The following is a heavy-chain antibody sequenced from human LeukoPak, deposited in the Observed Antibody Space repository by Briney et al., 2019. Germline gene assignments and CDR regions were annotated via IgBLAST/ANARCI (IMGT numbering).Heavy chain of an antibody. CDR1: GFTFSSYS. CDR3: ARKGYGDYRSFDY. D-gene: IGHD4-17*01. Sequence: GGSLRLSCAASGFTFSSYSMNWVRQAPGKGLEWVSFISSSSSYIHYADSMKGRFTISRDNAKNSLYLQMNSLRAEDTAVYYCARKGYGDYRSFDYWGQGTLVTVSS. CDR2: ISSSSSYI. J-gene: IGHJ4*02. V-gene: IGHV3-21*01.